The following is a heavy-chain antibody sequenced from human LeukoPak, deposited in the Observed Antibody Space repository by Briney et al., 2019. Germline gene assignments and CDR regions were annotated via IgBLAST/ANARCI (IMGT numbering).Heavy chain of an antibody. Sequence: SETLSLTCTVSGGSISSYYWSWIRQPPGKGLEWIGYIYYSGSTNYNPSLKSRVTISVDTSKNQFSLKLSSVTAADTAVYYCARVGGSNYYYYGMDVWGQGTTVTVSS. CDR1: GGSISSYY. CDR3: ARVGGSNYYYYGMDV. D-gene: IGHD2-15*01. V-gene: IGHV4-59*01. CDR2: IYYSGST. J-gene: IGHJ6*02.